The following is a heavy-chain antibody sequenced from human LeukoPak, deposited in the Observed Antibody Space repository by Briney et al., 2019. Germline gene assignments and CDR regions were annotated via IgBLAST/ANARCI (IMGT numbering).Heavy chain of an antibody. Sequence: GGSLRLSCAASGFTFSRFCMHWVRQAPGKGLVWVSRINSDGRSTVYADSVRGRFTIARDNTKDSLYLQRNSLRAEDTAMYYCARDVSYRMDVWGQGTAVTVSS. CDR1: GFTFSRFC. CDR3: ARDVSYRMDV. D-gene: IGHD5/OR15-5a*01. CDR2: INSDGRST. V-gene: IGHV3-74*01. J-gene: IGHJ6*02.